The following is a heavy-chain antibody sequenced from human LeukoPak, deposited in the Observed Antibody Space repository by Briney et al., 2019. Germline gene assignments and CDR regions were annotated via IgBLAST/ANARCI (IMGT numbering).Heavy chain of an antibody. J-gene: IGHJ4*02. CDR3: AKRGAEVGASVAPGDY. D-gene: IGHD1-26*01. CDR1: GGSISSYY. Sequence: SETLSLTCTVSGGSISSYYWSWIRQPPGKGLEWIGNIYYSGSTNYNPSLKSRVTISVDTSKNQFSLKLSSVTAADTAVYYCAKRGAEVGASVAPGDYWGQGTLLTVSS. CDR2: IYYSGST. V-gene: IGHV4-59*01.